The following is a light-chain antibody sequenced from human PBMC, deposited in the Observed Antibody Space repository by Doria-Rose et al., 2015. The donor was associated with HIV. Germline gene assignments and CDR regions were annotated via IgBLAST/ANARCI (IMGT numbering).Light chain of an antibody. CDR1: QTVSTY. CDR3: QQTYSSPPWT. J-gene: IGKJ1*01. CDR2: AAS. Sequence: DIRLTQSPSSLSACIGDRVTITCRASQTVSTYLNWFQQEPGKAPKLLIYAASRLQSGVPSRFSGSGSGTDFTLTISGLQPGDFATYYCQQTYSSPPWTFGQGTKVEMK. V-gene: IGKV1-39*01.